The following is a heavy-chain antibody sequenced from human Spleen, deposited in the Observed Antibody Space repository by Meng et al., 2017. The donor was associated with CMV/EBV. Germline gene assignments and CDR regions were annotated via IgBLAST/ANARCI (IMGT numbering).Heavy chain of an antibody. J-gene: IGHJ6*02. CDR1: GGSVSTHNYY. V-gene: IGHV4-61*01. Sequence: SETLSLTCTVSGGSVSTHNYYWTWIRQPPGKGFEWIGYMAYSGSTNYNPSLKSRVTISVDTSQNQVSLRLSSVTAADTAVYYCVRGRGHSLFYGLDVWGQGTTVTV. CDR3: VRGRGHSLFYGLDV. CDR2: MAYSGST. D-gene: IGHD4-23*01.